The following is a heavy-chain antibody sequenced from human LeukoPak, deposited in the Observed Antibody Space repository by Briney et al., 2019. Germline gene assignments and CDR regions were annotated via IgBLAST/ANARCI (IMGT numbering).Heavy chain of an antibody. CDR3: ARVSLRGYSTNYFDY. CDR2: IIPIFGTA. Sequence: RWASVKVSCKSSGGTFSSYAISWVRQAPGQGLEWMGRIIPIFGTASYAQKFQGRVTITTDESTSTAYMELSSLRSEDTAVYYCARVSLRGYSTNYFDYWGQGTLVTVSS. V-gene: IGHV1-69*05. CDR1: GGTFSSYA. J-gene: IGHJ4*02. D-gene: IGHD3-22*01.